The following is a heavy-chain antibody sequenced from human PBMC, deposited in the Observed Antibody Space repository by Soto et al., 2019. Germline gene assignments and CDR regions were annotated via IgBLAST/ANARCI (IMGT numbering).Heavy chain of an antibody. Sequence: EVQLLESGGGLVQPGGSLRLSCAASGFTFSSDAMRWVRQAPVKGLEWVSAISGSGVSTYYEDFVKGRFTISRENSKNTLYLPMNSLRAEDTAVYYCSRRGSGSYCDYWGQGTLVTVPS. CDR2: ISGSGVST. V-gene: IGHV3-23*01. D-gene: IGHD1-26*01. J-gene: IGHJ4*02. CDR3: SRRGSGSYCDY. CDR1: GFTFSSDA.